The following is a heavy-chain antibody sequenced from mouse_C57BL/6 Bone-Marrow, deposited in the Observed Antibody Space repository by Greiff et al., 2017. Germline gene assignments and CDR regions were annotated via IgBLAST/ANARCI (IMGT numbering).Heavy chain of an antibody. CDR3: AREETTVAFDY. Sequence: DVMLVESGGGLVKPGGSLKLSCAASGFTFSSYAMSWVRQTPEKRLEWVATISDGGSYTYYPDNVKGRFTISRDNAKNNLYLQMSHLKSEDTAMYYCAREETTVAFDYWGQGTTLTVSS. V-gene: IGHV5-4*01. CDR1: GFTFSSYA. J-gene: IGHJ2*01. D-gene: IGHD1-1*01. CDR2: ISDGGSYT.